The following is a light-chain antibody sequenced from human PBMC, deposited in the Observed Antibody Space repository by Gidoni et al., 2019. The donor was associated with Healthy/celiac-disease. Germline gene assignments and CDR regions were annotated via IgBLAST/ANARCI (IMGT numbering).Light chain of an antibody. J-gene: IGKJ2*01. CDR3: QQYYSPPHT. Sequence: DIVMTQSRDPLDVSLGERATINCKSSQSVLYSSNNKNYLAWYPQKPGQPPKLLIYWVSTRESGVPDRFSGSGSGTDFTLPISSLQAADVAVYYCQQYYSPPHTFGPGTKLEI. CDR1: QSVLYSSNNKNY. V-gene: IGKV4-1*01. CDR2: WVS.